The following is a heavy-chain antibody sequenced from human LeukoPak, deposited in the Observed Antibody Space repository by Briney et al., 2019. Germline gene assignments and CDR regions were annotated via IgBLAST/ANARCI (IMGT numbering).Heavy chain of an antibody. J-gene: IGHJ4*02. Sequence: GRSLRLSCAASGFTFSSYAMHWVRQAPGKGLEWVAVISYDGSNKYYADSVKGRFTISRDNSKNTPYLQMNSLRAEDTAVYYCARYIVEATYFDYWGQGTLVTVSS. CDR3: ARYIVEATYFDY. D-gene: IGHD1-26*01. CDR2: ISYDGSNK. CDR1: GFTFSSYA. V-gene: IGHV3-30*04.